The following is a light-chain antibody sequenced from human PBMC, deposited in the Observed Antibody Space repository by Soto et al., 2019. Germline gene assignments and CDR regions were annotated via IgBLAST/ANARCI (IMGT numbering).Light chain of an antibody. V-gene: IGKV3-15*01. CDR2: DTS. CDR1: QSVSSS. Sequence: EIVMTQSPVTLSVSPGERATLSCRAGQSVSSSLAWYQQKPGQAPRLLIYDTSTRATGVPARFSGSGSGTEFTLTISSLQSEDFAFYSCQQYDNWPPTFGQGTKVEIK. J-gene: IGKJ1*01. CDR3: QQYDNWPPT.